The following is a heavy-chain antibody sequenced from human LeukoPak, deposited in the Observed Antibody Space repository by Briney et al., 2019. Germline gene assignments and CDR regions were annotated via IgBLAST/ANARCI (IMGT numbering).Heavy chain of an antibody. V-gene: IGHV4-34*01. J-gene: IGHJ4*02. CDR1: GGSFSDYY. D-gene: IGHD2-15*01. CDR3: ARLSGGPIS. Sequence: SGTLFLTCAVYGGSFSDYYWSWIRQPPGKGLEWIGDVNHSGSTNYNPSLKSRVTISADTSKNQFSLKLNSVTAADTAVYYCARLSGGPISWGQGTLVSVSS. CDR2: VNHSGST.